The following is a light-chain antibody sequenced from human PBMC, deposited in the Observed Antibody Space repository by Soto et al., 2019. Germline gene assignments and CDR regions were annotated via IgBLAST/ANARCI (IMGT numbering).Light chain of an antibody. CDR1: SSDVGGYNY. CDR3: SSYTSDRGYV. V-gene: IGLV2-14*01. J-gene: IGLJ1*01. CDR2: EVS. Sequence: QSALTQPASVSGSPGQSITISCTGTSSDVGGYNYVSWFQQHPGKAPKIMIYEVSNRPSGVSNRFSGSKSGNTASLTISGLQAEDEADYYCSSYTSDRGYVFGTGTKVTVL.